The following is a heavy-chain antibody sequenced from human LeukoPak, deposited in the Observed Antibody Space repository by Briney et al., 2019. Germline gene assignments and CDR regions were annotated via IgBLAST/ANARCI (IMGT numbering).Heavy chain of an antibody. CDR2: IYYSGST. CDR1: GGSISSYY. V-gene: IGHV4-59*08. D-gene: IGHD6-19*01. J-gene: IGHJ4*02. Sequence: SETLSLTCTVSGGSISSYYWSWIRQPPGKGLEWIGYIYYSGSTNYNPSLKSRVTISVDTSKNQFSLKLSSVTAADTAVYYCARFGGLAVAGFDYWGQGTLVTVSS. CDR3: ARFGGLAVAGFDY.